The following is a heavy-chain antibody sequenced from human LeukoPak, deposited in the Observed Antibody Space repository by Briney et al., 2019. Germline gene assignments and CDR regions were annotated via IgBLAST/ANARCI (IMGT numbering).Heavy chain of an antibody. Sequence: GESLKISCKGSGYSFTSYWIGWVRQMPGKGLERMGIIYPGDSDTRYSPSFQGQVTISADKSISTAYLQWSGLKASDTAMYYCARPSYYYDSSGYHYDVYYFDYWGQGTLVTVSS. CDR3: ARPSYYYDSSGYHYDVYYFDY. CDR2: IYPGDSDT. D-gene: IGHD3-22*01. V-gene: IGHV5-51*01. CDR1: GYSFTSYW. J-gene: IGHJ4*02.